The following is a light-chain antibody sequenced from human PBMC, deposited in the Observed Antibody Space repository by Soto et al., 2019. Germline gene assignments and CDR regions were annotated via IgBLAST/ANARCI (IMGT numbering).Light chain of an antibody. J-gene: IGLJ2*01. CDR3: CSYAGSYMVV. CDR1: SSDVGAYNY. V-gene: IGLV2-11*01. Sequence: QSALTQPRSVSGSLGQSVTMSCTGTSSDVGAYNYVSWYQQFPGKVPKVLIFDVTQRPSGVPDRFSGSKSGNTASLTISGLQAEDEADYYCCSYAGSYMVVFGGGTKLTV. CDR2: DVT.